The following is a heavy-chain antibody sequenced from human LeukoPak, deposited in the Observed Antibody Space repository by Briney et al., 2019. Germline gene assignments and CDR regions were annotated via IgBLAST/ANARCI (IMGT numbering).Heavy chain of an antibody. V-gene: IGHV3-7*01. CDR3: ARELRTFDS. CDR2: IKHNGDEL. CDR1: GFTFSSYW. D-gene: IGHD3-16*01. J-gene: IGHJ4*02. Sequence: GGSLRLSCAASGFTFSSYWMTWGRQAPGKGLEWVANIKHNGDELNYVDSVEDRFTISRDNAKNSLYLHMTSLRAEDTAVYYCARELRTFDSWGQGTLVTVSS.